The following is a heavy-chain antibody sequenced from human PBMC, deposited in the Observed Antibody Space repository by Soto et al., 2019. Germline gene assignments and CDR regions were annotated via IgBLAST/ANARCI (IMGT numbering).Heavy chain of an antibody. CDR1: GFTFSSYA. Sequence: GGSLRLSCAASGFTFSSYAMHWVRQAPGKGLEWVAVISYDGSNKYYADSVKGRFTISRDNSKNTLYLQMNSLRAEDTAVYYCAREHSSSWYGFDYWGQGTLVTVSS. J-gene: IGHJ4*02. CDR3: AREHSSSWYGFDY. CDR2: ISYDGSNK. D-gene: IGHD6-13*01. V-gene: IGHV3-30-3*01.